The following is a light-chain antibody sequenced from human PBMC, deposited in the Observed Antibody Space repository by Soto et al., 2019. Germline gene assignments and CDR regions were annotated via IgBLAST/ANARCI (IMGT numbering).Light chain of an antibody. CDR1: KNDIGVYDF. V-gene: IGLV2-8*01. J-gene: IGLJ1*01. CDR2: EVV. Sequence: QSVLTQPPSASGSPGQSVTISCTGTKNDIGVYDFVSWYQHHPGKAPRLIIYEVVQRPSGVPDRFSGSKSGNTASLTVSGLQAGDEADYFCKSYAGSNTYVFGSGTKVTVL. CDR3: KSYAGSNTYV.